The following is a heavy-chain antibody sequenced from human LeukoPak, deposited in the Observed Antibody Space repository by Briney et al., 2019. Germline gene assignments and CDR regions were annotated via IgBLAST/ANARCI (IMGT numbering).Heavy chain of an antibody. V-gene: IGHV4-59*13. D-gene: IGHD1-26*01. CDR1: GGSISSFY. J-gene: IGHJ5*02. CDR2: MYYGGSP. CDR3: VTGRYSYGWYDH. Sequence: SETLSLTCTVSGGSISSFYWSWIRQPPGKGLEWIGYMYYGGSPNYNPSLKSRVITSLDTSKNQFSLKLNSVTTADTAVYYCVTGRYSYGWYDHWGQGILATVSS.